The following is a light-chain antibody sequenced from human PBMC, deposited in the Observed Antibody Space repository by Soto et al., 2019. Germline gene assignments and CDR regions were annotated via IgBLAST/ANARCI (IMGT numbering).Light chain of an antibody. J-gene: IGKJ2*01. CDR1: QTINIY. Sequence: DIQMTQSPSSLSASVGDRVTLTCRASQTINIYLNWYQQRPGKAPKLLVTTAPTFQSGVPSRFSASGSGADFTLTISGLQPEDSATYYCQQSYSYPHSFGQGTKVEI. CDR2: TAP. CDR3: QQSYSYPHS. V-gene: IGKV1-39*01.